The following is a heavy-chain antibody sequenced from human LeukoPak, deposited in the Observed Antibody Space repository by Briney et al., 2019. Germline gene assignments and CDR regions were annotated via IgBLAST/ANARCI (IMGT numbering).Heavy chain of an antibody. V-gene: IGHV4-34*01. J-gene: IGHJ3*02. CDR2: INHSGST. Sequence: PSETLSLTCAVYGGSFSGYYWSWIRPPPGKGLEWIGEINHSGSTNYNPSLKSRVTISVDTSKNQFSLKLSSVTAADTAVYYCASSYNIDAFDIWGQGTMVTVSS. D-gene: IGHD5-24*01. CDR3: ASSYNIDAFDI. CDR1: GGSFSGYY.